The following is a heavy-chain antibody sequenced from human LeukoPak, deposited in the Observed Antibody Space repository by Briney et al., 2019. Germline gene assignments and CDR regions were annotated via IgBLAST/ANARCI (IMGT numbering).Heavy chain of an antibody. J-gene: IGHJ6*03. D-gene: IGHD3-3*01. Sequence: PGGSLRLSCAASGFTVSSNYMSWVRQAPGKGLEWVSVIYSGGSTYYADSVKGRFTISRDNSKNTLYLQMNSLRAEDTAVYYCAKEGYDFWSGYPQSGGYYYMDVWGKETTVTVSS. V-gene: IGHV3-53*01. CDR1: GFTVSSNY. CDR2: IYSGGST. CDR3: AKEGYDFWSGYPQSGGYYYMDV.